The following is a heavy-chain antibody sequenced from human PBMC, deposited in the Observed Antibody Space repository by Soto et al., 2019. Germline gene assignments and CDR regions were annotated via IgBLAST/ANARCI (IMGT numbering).Heavy chain of an antibody. CDR3: AREYSSSATHHKFYYYYYYGMDV. CDR2: ISYDGSNK. Sequence: QVQLVESGGGVVQPGRSLRLSCAASGFTFSSYAMHWVRQAPGKGLEWVAVISYDGSNKYYADSVKGRFTISRDNSKNTLYLQMNSLRAEETAVYYCAREYSSSATHHKFYYYYYYGMDVWGQGTTVTVSS. J-gene: IGHJ6*02. V-gene: IGHV3-30-3*01. D-gene: IGHD6-6*01. CDR1: GFTFSSYA.